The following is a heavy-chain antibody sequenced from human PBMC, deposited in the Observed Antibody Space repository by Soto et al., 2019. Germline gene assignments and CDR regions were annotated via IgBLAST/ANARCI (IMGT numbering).Heavy chain of an antibody. CDR1: GFTFSSSA. Sequence: EVQLLESGGGLVQPGGSLRLSCAAYGFTFSSSAMSWVRQAPGKGLEWVSAISGSGGSTYYADSVKGRFTISRDNSKNTLYLQMNSLRAEDTAVYYCAKDLGGSGPPSYYWGQGTLVTVSS. CDR3: AKDLGGSGPPSYY. V-gene: IGHV3-23*01. CDR2: ISGSGGST. D-gene: IGHD3-10*01. J-gene: IGHJ4*02.